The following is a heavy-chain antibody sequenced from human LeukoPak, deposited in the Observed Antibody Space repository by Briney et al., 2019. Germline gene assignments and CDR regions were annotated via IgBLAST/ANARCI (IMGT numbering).Heavy chain of an antibody. V-gene: IGHV3-30-3*01. D-gene: IGHD3-22*01. CDR3: ARGLGTNYYDSSGLGDY. J-gene: IGHJ4*02. Sequence: GGSLRLSCAASGFTFSNYWMSWVRQAPGKGLEWVAVIPYDGSNKYYADSVKGRFTISRDNSKNTLYLQMNSLRAEDTAVYYCARGLGTNYYDSSGLGDYWGQGTLVTVSS. CDR1: GFTFSNYW. CDR2: IPYDGSNK.